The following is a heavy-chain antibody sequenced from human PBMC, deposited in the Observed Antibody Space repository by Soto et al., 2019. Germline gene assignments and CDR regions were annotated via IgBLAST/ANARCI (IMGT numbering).Heavy chain of an antibody. D-gene: IGHD3-10*01. J-gene: IGHJ4*02. Sequence: QVQLQESGPGLVKPSQTLSLTCTVSGGSISSGGYYWSWIRQHPGKGLEWIGYIYYSGSTYYNPSLKSRVTXSLDASXXQFSLKLSSVTAADTAVYYCATYGSGTYTPTTFDYWGQGTLVTVSS. CDR2: IYYSGST. CDR1: GGSISSGGYY. CDR3: ATYGSGTYTPTTFDY. V-gene: IGHV4-31*03.